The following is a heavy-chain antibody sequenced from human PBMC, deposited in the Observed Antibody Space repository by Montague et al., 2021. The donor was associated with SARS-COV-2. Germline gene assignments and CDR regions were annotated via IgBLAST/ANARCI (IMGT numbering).Heavy chain of an antibody. CDR3: ARGYDYVWGSYRYLHWFDP. CDR1: GGSFSGYC. CDR2: INYSGST. V-gene: IGHV4-34*01. Sequence: SETLSLTCAVYGGSFSGYCWSWIRQPPGKGLEWIGEINYSGSTNYNPSLKSRVTISVDTSKNQFSLKLSSVTAADTAVYYCARGYDYVWGSYRYLHWFDPWGQGTLVTVSS. J-gene: IGHJ5*02. D-gene: IGHD3-16*02.